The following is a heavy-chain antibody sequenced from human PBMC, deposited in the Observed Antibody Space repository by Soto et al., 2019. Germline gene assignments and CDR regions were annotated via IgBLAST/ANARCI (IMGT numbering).Heavy chain of an antibody. D-gene: IGHD6-13*01. J-gene: IGHJ4*02. CDR1: GDSVSSNSAA. Sequence: SQTLSLTCAISGDSVSSNSAAWNWIRQSPSRGLEWLGRTYYRSKWYNDYAISVKSRITINPDTSKTQFSLQLNSVTPEDTAVYYCARVPFSSSWSNFDYWGQGTLVTVPQ. V-gene: IGHV6-1*01. CDR3: ARVPFSSSWSNFDY. CDR2: TYYRSKWYN.